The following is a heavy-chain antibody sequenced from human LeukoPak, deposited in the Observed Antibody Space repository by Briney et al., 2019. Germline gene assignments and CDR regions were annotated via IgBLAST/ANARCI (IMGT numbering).Heavy chain of an antibody. V-gene: IGHV3-33*06. CDR1: GFTFSDYA. D-gene: IGHD2-15*01. Sequence: GTSLRLSCAASGFTFSDYAMHWVRQAPGKGLEWVAVIWYDGSNKYYADSVKGRFTISRDNSKNTLYLQMNSLRAEDTAVYYCAKDPRYCSGGSCFPYNWFDPWGQGTLVTVSS. CDR3: AKDPRYCSGGSCFPYNWFDP. J-gene: IGHJ5*02. CDR2: IWYDGSNK.